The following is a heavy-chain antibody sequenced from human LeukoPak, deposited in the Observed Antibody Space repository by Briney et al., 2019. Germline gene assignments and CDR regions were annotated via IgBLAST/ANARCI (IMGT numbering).Heavy chain of an antibody. CDR1: GFSIIRGYY. CDR2: IHHSGNT. J-gene: IGHJ4*02. V-gene: IGHV4-38-2*02. Sequence: SETLSLTCTVSGFSIIRGYYWGWIRQPPGKGLEWIGSIHHSGNTYYNLSLKSRVTISVDTSKNQFSLKVTSVTAADTAMYYCARGGVVYFDYWGQGTLVTVSS. D-gene: IGHD3-3*01. CDR3: ARGGVVYFDY.